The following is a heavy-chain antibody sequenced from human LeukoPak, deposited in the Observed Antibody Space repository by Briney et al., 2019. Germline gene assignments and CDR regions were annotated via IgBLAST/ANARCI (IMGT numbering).Heavy chain of an antibody. V-gene: IGHV3-20*04. Sequence: GGSLRLSCAASGFTFSSYGMSWVRQAPGKGLEWVSGINWNGGSTGYADSVKGRFTISRDNAKNSLYLQMNSLRAEDTALYYCAAARPPYYCYCMDVWGKGATVTVSS. D-gene: IGHD6-6*01. CDR1: GFTFSSYG. J-gene: IGHJ6*03. CDR3: AAARPPYYCYCMDV. CDR2: INWNGGST.